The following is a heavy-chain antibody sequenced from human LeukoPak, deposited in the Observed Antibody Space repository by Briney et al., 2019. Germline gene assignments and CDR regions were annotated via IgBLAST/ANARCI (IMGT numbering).Heavy chain of an antibody. CDR1: GFTFISYS. V-gene: IGHV3-23*01. D-gene: IGHD5-12*01. CDR2: ISGNGDNT. Sequence: GGSLRLSCSVSGFTFISYSMTWVRQAPGKGLEWLSSISGNGDNTYYADSVKGRFTISRDNSKDTLYLQMNSLRVDDTAVYYCAGQWLRLGPIDYWGQGTLVSVSS. J-gene: IGHJ4*02. CDR3: AGQWLRLGPIDY.